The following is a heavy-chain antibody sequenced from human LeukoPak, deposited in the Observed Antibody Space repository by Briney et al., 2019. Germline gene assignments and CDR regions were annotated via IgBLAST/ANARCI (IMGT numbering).Heavy chain of an antibody. V-gene: IGHV3-21*01. D-gene: IGHD3-22*01. CDR3: ARDSYYTPDY. CDR2: ISSSSSNM. Sequence: GGSLRLSCAASGFTFSSNTMNRVRQAPGKGLEWVSSISSSSSNMYYADSVQGRFTISRDNAKNSLYLQMNSLRAEDTGVYYCARDSYYTPDYWGQGTLVTVSS. CDR1: GFTFSSNT. J-gene: IGHJ4*02.